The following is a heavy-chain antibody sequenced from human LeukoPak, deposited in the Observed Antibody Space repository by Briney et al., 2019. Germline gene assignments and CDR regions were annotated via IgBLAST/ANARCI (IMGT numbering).Heavy chain of an antibody. CDR1: GYSISSGYY. Sequence: SETLSLICTVSGYSISSGYYWGWIRQPPGKGLEWIGSIYHSGSTYYNPSLKSRVTISVDTSKNQFSLKLSSVTAADTAVYYCARGRELLLYWGQGTLVTVSS. V-gene: IGHV4-38-2*02. CDR3: ARGRELLLY. CDR2: IYHSGST. J-gene: IGHJ4*02. D-gene: IGHD1-26*01.